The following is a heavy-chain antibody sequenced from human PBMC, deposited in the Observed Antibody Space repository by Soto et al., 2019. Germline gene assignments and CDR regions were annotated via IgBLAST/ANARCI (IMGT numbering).Heavy chain of an antibody. CDR2: ISSSSSYI. D-gene: IGHD4-17*01. V-gene: IGHV3-21*01. J-gene: IGHJ4*02. CDR1: GFTFSSYS. Sequence: GGSLRLSCAASGFTFSSYSMNWVRQAPGKGLEWVSSISSSSSYIYYADSVKGRFTISRDNAKNSLYLQMNSLRAEDTAVYYCAREKIGDYGFDYWGQGTLVTVSS. CDR3: AREKIGDYGFDY.